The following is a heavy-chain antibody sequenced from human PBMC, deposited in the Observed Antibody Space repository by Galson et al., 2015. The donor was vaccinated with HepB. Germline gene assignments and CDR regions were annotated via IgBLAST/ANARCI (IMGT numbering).Heavy chain of an antibody. CDR1: GGSISYYY. CDR2: IYYNGNT. CDR3: ARHDPNSGWSDFDY. D-gene: IGHD6-19*01. J-gene: IGHJ4*02. V-gene: IGHV4-59*08. Sequence: ETLSLTCTDSGGSISYYYWSWIRQPPGKGLEWIGYIYYNGNTNYNLSLKSRVTISVDTTKNQFSLRLSSVTAADTAVYYGARHDPNSGWSDFDYWGQGALVTVSS.